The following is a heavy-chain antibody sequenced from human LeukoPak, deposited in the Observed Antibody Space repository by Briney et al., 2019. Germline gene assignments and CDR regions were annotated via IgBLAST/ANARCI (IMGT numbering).Heavy chain of an antibody. CDR3: AKEGKTRNWNYFQAKPVY. CDR1: GFTFNNYG. CDR2: IITTGGVT. Sequence: PGGSLRLSCTASGFTFNNYGMSWVRQAPGKGLEWVSSIITTGGVTDYADSVKGRFTISRDNSRNTLYMQMNSLRVEDTAVYYCAKEGKTRNWNYFQAKPVYWGQGTLVIVSS. D-gene: IGHD1-7*01. V-gene: IGHV3-23*01. J-gene: IGHJ4*02.